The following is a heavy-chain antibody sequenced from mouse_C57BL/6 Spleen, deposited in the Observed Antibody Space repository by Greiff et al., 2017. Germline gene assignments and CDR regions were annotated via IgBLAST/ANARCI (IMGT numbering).Heavy chain of an antibody. CDR3: AREGGSSGYDY. V-gene: IGHV3-1*01. J-gene: IGHJ2*01. CDR2: ISYSGST. CDR1: GYSFTSGYD. D-gene: IGHD3-2*02. Sequence: EVQLQESGPGMVKPSQSLSLSCTVTGYSFTSGYDWHWIRHFPGNKLEWMGYISYSGSTNYNPTLKSRISITHDTSKNHFFLKLNSVTTEDTATYYCAREGGSSGYDYWGQGTTLTVSS.